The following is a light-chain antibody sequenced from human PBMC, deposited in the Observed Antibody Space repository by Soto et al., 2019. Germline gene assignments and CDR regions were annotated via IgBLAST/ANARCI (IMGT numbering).Light chain of an antibody. CDR3: QHYNSDA. CDR2: AAS. J-gene: IGKJ1*01. CDR1: QTVNTY. V-gene: IGKV1-39*01. Sequence: DIQMTQSPSSLSASIGDRVTITCRASQTVNTYLHWYQQKPGKAPKLLIYAASNLQSGVPSRFSGSGSGTNFTLTISSLQPDDFATYFCQHYNSDAFGQGTKVDIK.